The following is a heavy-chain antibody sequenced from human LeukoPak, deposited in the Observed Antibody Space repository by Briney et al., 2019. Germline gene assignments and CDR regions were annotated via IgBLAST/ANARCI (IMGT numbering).Heavy chain of an antibody. CDR1: GGSISSGGYY. Sequence: PSETLSLTCTVSGGSISSGGYYWSWIRQPPGKGLEWIGYIYYSGSTNYNPSLKSRVTISVDTSKNQFSLKLSSVTAADTAVYSCARGGDYGDYVFDYWGQGTLVTVSS. CDR3: ARGGDYGDYVFDY. J-gene: IGHJ4*02. CDR2: IYYSGST. V-gene: IGHV4-61*08. D-gene: IGHD4-17*01.